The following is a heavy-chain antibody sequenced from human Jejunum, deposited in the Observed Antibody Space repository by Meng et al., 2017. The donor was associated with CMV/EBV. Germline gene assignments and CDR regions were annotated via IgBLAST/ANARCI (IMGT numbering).Heavy chain of an antibody. CDR1: GFIFSNYW. CDR2: VNNDGSDT. J-gene: IGHJ5*02. V-gene: IGHV3-74*01. Sequence: SCAAFGFIFSNYWMHWVRQAPGKGLVWVSRVNNDGSDTIYADSVKGRFTISRDNAKNTLYLQMNSLRAEDTGVYYCVRDKPHNWFDPWGQGTLVTVSS. CDR3: VRDKPHNWFDP.